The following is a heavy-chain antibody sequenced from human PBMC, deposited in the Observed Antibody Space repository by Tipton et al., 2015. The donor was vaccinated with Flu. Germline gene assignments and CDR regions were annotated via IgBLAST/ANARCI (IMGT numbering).Heavy chain of an antibody. V-gene: IGHV4-34*01. CDR3: ARAQHYDSNAYYYYYMDV. CDR1: GGSFSAYN. D-gene: IGHD3-22*01. Sequence: TLSLTCAVFGGSFSAYNWNWIRQAPGKGLEWIGEITHSGDTNYNPSLKSRVIISVDMSKNHFSLKLSSVTAADTAVYYCARAQHYDSNAYYYYYMDVWDKGATVTVSS. J-gene: IGHJ6*03. CDR2: ITHSGDT.